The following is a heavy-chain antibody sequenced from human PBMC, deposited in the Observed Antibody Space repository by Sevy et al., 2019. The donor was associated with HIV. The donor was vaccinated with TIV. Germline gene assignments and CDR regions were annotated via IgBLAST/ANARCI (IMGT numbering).Heavy chain of an antibody. Sequence: GGSLRLSCAASGFTFSTYGMHWVRQAPGKGLEWVALIWFDGSNTYYADSVKGRFTISRDIAKNTLHLQMNGLRAEDTAWYYCARDLEFYAYGDYGPAFMPDYWGQGTLVTVSS. D-gene: IGHD4-17*01. J-gene: IGHJ4*02. V-gene: IGHV3-33*01. CDR1: GFTFSTYG. CDR3: ARDLEFYAYGDYGPAFMPDY. CDR2: IWFDGSNT.